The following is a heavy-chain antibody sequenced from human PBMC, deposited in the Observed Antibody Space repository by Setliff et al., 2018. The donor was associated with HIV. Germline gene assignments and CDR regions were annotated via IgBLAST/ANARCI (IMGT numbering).Heavy chain of an antibody. Sequence: GGSLRLSCAASGFIFSSYAMHWVRQAPGKGLEWVAVMSYDGINKYYADSVKGRFTISRDNSKNTLYLQMNSQRAEDTAVYYCAKVGYSGSYQGAFDYWGQGTLVTVSS. V-gene: IGHV3-30*07. CDR3: AKVGYSGSYQGAFDY. J-gene: IGHJ4*02. D-gene: IGHD1-26*01. CDR2: MSYDGINK. CDR1: GFIFSSYA.